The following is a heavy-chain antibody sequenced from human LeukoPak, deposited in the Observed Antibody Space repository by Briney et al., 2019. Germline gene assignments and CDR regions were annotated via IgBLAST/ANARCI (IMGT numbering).Heavy chain of an antibody. Sequence: SGGSLRLSCAASGFTFTTYAMNWVRQAPGKGLEWVSVISGSGGSTYYADSVKGRFTISRDNSKNTLYLEVNSLRAEDTAVYYCATAFYFDGSGPYWYFDLWGRGALVTVSS. CDR2: ISGSGGST. V-gene: IGHV3-23*01. D-gene: IGHD3-22*01. CDR1: GFTFTTYA. CDR3: ATAFYFDGSGPYWYFDL. J-gene: IGHJ2*01.